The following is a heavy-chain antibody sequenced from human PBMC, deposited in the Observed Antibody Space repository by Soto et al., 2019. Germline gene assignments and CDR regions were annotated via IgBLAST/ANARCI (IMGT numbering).Heavy chain of an antibody. D-gene: IGHD3-3*01. J-gene: IGHJ6*02. CDR1: GGTFSSYA. CDR3: ARGGRTEWPEYYYYYYGMDV. CDR2: IIPIFGTA. V-gene: IGHV1-69*01. Sequence: VQLVQSGAEVKKPGSSVKVSCKASGGTFSSYAISWVRQAPGQGLEWMGGIIPIFGTANYAQKFQGRVTITADESTSTAYMELSSLRSEDTAVYYCARGGRTEWPEYYYYYYGMDVWGQGTTVTVSS.